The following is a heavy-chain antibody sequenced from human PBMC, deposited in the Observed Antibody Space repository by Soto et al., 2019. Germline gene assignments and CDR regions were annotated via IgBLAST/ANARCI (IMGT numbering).Heavy chain of an antibody. CDR3: ARDLLYRAVFEI. J-gene: IGHJ3*02. D-gene: IGHD3-3*01. CDR2: IYYSGTT. V-gene: IGHV4-31*03. CDR1: GGSLTSNGYY. Sequence: QVHLQESGPGLVKPSQTLSLTCTVSGGSLTSNGYYWSWIRPRPEKGLEWLGYIYYSGTTHFNPSLKSRLSISMDTSNNQFSLNLTSVTAADTAVYFCARDLLYRAVFEIWGQGTLVTVSA.